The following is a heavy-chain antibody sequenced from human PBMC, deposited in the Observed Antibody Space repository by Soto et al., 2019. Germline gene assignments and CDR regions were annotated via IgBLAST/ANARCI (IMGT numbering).Heavy chain of an antibody. CDR2: ISYDGSNK. CDR3: AKDSPSDYDVRPWISYYGMDV. Sequence: QVQLVESGGGVVQPGRSLRLSCAASGFTFSSYGMHWVRQAPGKGLEWVAVISYDGSNKYYADSVKGRFTISRDNSQNTLYLQMNSLRAEDTAVYYCAKDSPSDYDVRPWISYYGMDVWGQGTTVTVSS. J-gene: IGHJ6*02. V-gene: IGHV3-30*18. CDR1: GFTFSSYG. D-gene: IGHD3-3*01.